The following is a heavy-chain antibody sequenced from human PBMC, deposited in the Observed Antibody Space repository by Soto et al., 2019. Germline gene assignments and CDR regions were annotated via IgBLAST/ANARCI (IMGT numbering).Heavy chain of an antibody. Sequence: GGSLRLSCAASGFTLQNYAMAWVRQAPGKGLEWVSTLIGGHYGTAYSYSVKGRFTVSRDNSKNCLYLQMNSLGVEDTAMYFCAKGKSTGDIDWFDPWGQGSLVTVSS. CDR3: AKGKSTGDIDWFDP. CDR2: LIGGHYGT. D-gene: IGHD3-10*01. J-gene: IGHJ5*02. CDR1: GFTLQNYA. V-gene: IGHV3-23*01.